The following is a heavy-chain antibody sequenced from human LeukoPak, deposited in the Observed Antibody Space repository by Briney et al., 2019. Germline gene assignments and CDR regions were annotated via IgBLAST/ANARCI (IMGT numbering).Heavy chain of an antibody. CDR3: AREVRASFDP. V-gene: IGHV3-11*04. CDR1: GFTFSDHY. Sequence: KPGGSLRLSCAASGFTFSDHYKSWIRQAPGKGLEWVSYISYNGDTIKYADSVKGRSTISRDNAKNSLYLQMNSLRVEDTAVYYCAREVRASFDPWGQGTLVTVSS. CDR2: ISYNGDTI. J-gene: IGHJ5*02.